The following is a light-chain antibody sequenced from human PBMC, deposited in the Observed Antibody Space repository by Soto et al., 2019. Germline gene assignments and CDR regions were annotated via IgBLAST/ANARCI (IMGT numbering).Light chain of an antibody. Sequence: AIRMTQSPSSFSASTGDRVTITCRASQGISSYLAGYQQKPGKASKLLIYAASTFQSGVTSRFSGSGSGTDFTLTISCLQSEDFATYYCQQYYSYPRTFGQGTKVEIK. CDR1: QGISSY. CDR2: AAS. J-gene: IGKJ1*01. CDR3: QQYYSYPRT. V-gene: IGKV1-8*01.